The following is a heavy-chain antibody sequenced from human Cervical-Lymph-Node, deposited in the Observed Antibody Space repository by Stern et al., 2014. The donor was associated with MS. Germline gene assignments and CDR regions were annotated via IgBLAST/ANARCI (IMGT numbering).Heavy chain of an antibody. V-gene: IGHV3-30*18. CDR3: AKLSVTTDFDH. CDR1: GFTFSTYG. J-gene: IGHJ4*02. Sequence: QLVQSGGGVVQPGRSLRLSCAASGFTFSTYGMNWVRQAPGKGLEWMAVIGNDGSNQQYVDSVKGRFTITRDNSKNMLYLQMNSLRVDDTAVYYCAKLSVTTDFDHWGQGTLVSVSS. CDR2: IGNDGSNQ. D-gene: IGHD4-17*01.